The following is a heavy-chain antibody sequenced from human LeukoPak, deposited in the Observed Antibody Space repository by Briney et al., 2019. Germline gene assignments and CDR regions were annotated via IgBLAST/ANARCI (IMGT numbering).Heavy chain of an antibody. CDR3: AKGQLGRSWYELPSDY. D-gene: IGHD6-13*01. CDR2: ISWNSGSI. CDR1: GFTFADYA. J-gene: IGHJ4*02. Sequence: GRSLRLSCAASGFTFADYAMHWVRHAPGKGLEWVSGISWNSGSIGYADSVKGRFTISRDNAKNSLYLQMNSLRAEDTALYYCAKGQLGRSWYELPSDYWGQGTLVTVSS. V-gene: IGHV3-9*01.